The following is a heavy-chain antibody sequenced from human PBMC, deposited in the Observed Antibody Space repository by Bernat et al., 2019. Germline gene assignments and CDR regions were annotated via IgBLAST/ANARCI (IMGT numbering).Heavy chain of an antibody. CDR3: ARDISDTPRGWGIDY. V-gene: IGHV3-74*01. J-gene: IGHJ4*02. D-gene: IGHD6-19*01. CDR1: GFTFSSYW. Sequence: EVQLVESGGGLVQPGGSLRLSCAASGFTFSSYWMHWVRQAPGKGLVWVSRINSDGSGTNYADSVKGRFTISRDNAKNTLYLQMNSLRAEDTAVYYCARDISDTPRGWGIDYCGQGTLVAVSS. CDR2: INSDGSGT.